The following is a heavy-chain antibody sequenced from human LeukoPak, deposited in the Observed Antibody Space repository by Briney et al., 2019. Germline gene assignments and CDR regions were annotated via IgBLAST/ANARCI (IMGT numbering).Heavy chain of an antibody. J-gene: IGHJ4*02. V-gene: IGHV3-23*01. CDR1: GFTFSSYA. D-gene: IGHD5-18*01. CDR3: AKSRGYSYGYYYFDY. CDR2: ISGSGSST. Sequence: PGGSLRLSCAASGFTFSSYAMSWVRQAPGKGLEWVSAISGSGSSTYHADSVKGRFTISRDNSKNTLYLQMNSLRAEDTAVYYCAKSRGYSYGYYYFDYWGQGTLVTVSS.